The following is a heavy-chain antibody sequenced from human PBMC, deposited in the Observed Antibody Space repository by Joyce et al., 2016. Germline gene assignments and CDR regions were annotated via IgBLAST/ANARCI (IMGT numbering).Heavy chain of an antibody. Sequence: QVQLEQSGAEAKEPGASVKVSCKASGYSFSDYDINWVRQAPGQGLEWVGWMNPNSGNTNWAQKCKGRVTMTRRTSVSTAYMVFSSLRSDDTAIYYCTRGGRLVRGVLQNFFDPWGQGTLVTVSS. CDR3: TRGGRLVRGVLQNFFDP. CDR1: GYSFSDYD. J-gene: IGHJ5*02. V-gene: IGHV1-8*01. D-gene: IGHD3-10*01. CDR2: MNPNSGNT.